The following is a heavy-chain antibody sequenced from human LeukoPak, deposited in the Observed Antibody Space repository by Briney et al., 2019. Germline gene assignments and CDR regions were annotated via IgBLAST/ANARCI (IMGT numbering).Heavy chain of an antibody. V-gene: IGHV4-59*10. CDR2: IYTSGST. CDR3: AVRPPDYDFWSGYYDY. Sequence: PSETLSLTCAVYGGSFSGYYWSWIRQPAGKGLEWIGRIYTSGSTNYNPSLKSRVTISVDTSKNQFSLKLSSVTAADTAVYYCAVRPPDYDFWSGYYDYWGQGTLVTVSS. D-gene: IGHD3-3*01. J-gene: IGHJ4*02. CDR1: GGSFSGYY.